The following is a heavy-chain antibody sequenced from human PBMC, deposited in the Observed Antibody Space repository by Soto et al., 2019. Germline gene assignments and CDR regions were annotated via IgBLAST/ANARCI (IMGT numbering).Heavy chain of an antibody. Sequence: QVQMLQSGAEVKKPGASVKVSCKASGYTFIDYYIHWVRQAPGQGLEWMGIVNPSGYTSTLAQKFQSRLTVTSDTSTSTVYMELGSLTSEDTAVYYCARDLHGAFTTMVYWGQGTLVTVSS. J-gene: IGHJ4*02. CDR2: VNPSGYTS. V-gene: IGHV1-46*01. CDR1: GYTFIDYY. D-gene: IGHD5-18*01. CDR3: ARDLHGAFTTMVY.